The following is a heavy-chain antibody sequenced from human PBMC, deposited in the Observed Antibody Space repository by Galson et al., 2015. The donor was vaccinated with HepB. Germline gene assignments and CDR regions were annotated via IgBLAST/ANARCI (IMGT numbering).Heavy chain of an antibody. CDR1: GDSISSDSW. D-gene: IGHD3-10*01. CDR2: IYHSGGT. CDR3: ARAKEGRGYFDY. J-gene: IGHJ4*02. V-gene: IGHV4-4*02. Sequence: SETLSLTCAVSGDSISSDSWWSWVRQPPGEGLEWIGEIYHSGGTNYRPSLKSRVTISVDKSKNLFSLKLTFVTAADTAVYYCARAKEGRGYFDYWAREPWSPSPQ.